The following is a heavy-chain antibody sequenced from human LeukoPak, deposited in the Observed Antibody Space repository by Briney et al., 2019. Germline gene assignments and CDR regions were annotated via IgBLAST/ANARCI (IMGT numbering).Heavy chain of an antibody. D-gene: IGHD2-2*01. CDR3: ARDTFQPGLIDS. V-gene: IGHV3-21*06. Sequence: GGSLRLSCAASGFTFSSYSMNWVRQAPGKGLEWVSFVSSGGTYIYYADSVKGRFTISRDNARNTLYLQLSSLRAEDSAVYYCARDTFQPGLIDSWGQGTLVTVSS. CDR1: GFTFSSYS. CDR2: VSSGGTYI. J-gene: IGHJ4*02.